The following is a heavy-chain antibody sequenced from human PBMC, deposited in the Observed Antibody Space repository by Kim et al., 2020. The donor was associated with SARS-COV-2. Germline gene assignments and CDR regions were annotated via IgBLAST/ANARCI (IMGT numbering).Heavy chain of an antibody. CDR1: GFTFRTYC. D-gene: IGHD2-2*01. CDR2: IGSSGSYI. CDR3: ARDSLYCSSTSCYLDY. Sequence: GGSLRLSCAASGFTFRTYCMTWVRQAPGKGLEWVSSIGSSGSYIFYADSVKGRFTISRDNANNSLYLQINSLRAEDTAVYYCARDSLYCSSTSCYLDYWGQGTLVTVSS. V-gene: IGHV3-21*01. J-gene: IGHJ4*02.